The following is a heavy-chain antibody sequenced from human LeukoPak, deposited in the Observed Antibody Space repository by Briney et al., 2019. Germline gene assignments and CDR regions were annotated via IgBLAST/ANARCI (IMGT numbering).Heavy chain of an antibody. CDR3: ARDLPTYYYDSSGSHDAFDI. V-gene: IGHV4-4*07. Sequence: KASETLSLTCTVAGVSISSYYWSWVRQPAGKGLEWIGRISTSGRTNYNPSLKSRVTMSVDTSKNQFSLKLSSVTAADTAVYYCARDLPTYYYDSSGSHDAFDIWGQGTMVTVSS. CDR1: GVSISSYY. D-gene: IGHD3-22*01. CDR2: ISTSGRT. J-gene: IGHJ3*02.